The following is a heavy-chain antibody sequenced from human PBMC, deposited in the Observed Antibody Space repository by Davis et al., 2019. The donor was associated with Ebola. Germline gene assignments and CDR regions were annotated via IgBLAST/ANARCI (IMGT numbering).Heavy chain of an antibody. J-gene: IGHJ6*02. Sequence: MPSETLSLTCTVSGGSISSYYWTWIRQPPGKGLEWIGYILYSGSTNYNPSLKSRVTISVDTSKNQFSLKLSSVTAADTAVYYCARLYTAMVFYGMDVWGQGTTVTVSS. CDR3: ARLYTAMVFYGMDV. CDR2: ILYSGST. D-gene: IGHD5-18*01. CDR1: GGSISSYY. V-gene: IGHV4-59*08.